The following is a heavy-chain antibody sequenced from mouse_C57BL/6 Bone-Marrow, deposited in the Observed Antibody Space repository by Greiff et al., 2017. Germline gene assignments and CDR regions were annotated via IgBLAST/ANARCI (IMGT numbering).Heavy chain of an antibody. D-gene: IGHD1-1*01. V-gene: IGHV1-81*01. Sequence: QVQLQQSGAELARPGASVKLSCKASGYTFTSSGISWVKQRTGQGLEWIGEIYPRSGNTYYNEKFKGKATLTADKSSSTAYIELRSLTAEDSGVYFCALYDGSRPAYWGQGTIRTVSA. CDR1: GYTFTSSG. CDR3: ALYDGSRPAY. CDR2: IYPRSGNT. J-gene: IGHJ3*01.